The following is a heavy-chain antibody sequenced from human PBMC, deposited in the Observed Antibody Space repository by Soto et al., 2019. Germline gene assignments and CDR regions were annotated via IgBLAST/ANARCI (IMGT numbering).Heavy chain of an antibody. V-gene: IGHV3-23*01. D-gene: IGHD3-22*01. CDR2: ISGSGGST. CDR3: AKDRYYYDSSGFPLDY. CDR1: GVNIVSYG. J-gene: IGHJ4*02. Sequence: RVSWGAAGVNIVSYGVRWVSKETGKGLEWVSAISGSGGSTYYADSVKGRFTISRDNSKNTLYLQMNSLRAEDTAVYYCAKDRYYYDSSGFPLDYWGQGTLVTVSS.